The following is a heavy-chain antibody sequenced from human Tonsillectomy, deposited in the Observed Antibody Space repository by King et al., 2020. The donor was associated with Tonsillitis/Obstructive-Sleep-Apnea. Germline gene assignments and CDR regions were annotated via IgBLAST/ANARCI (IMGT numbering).Heavy chain of an antibody. J-gene: IGHJ4*02. CDR3: ASGVVGYGGYDRKRILGH. CDR2: INPSGGGT. CDR1: GYTFTNFD. Sequence: VQLVESGAEVRKPGASVEVSCKASGYTFTNFDIHWVHQAPGQGLEWMGMINPSGGGTKYAQKFEGRVTMTRDTSTSTVYMELSSLTPEDTAVYYCASGVVGYGGYDRKRILGHWGQGTLVTVSS. D-gene: IGHD5-12*01. V-gene: IGHV1-46*01.